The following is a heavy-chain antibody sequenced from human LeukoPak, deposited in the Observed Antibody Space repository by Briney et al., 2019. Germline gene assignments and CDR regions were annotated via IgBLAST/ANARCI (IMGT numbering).Heavy chain of an antibody. CDR1: GYTFTNYG. V-gene: IGHV1-18*01. CDR3: ARGKAAMVTYYYYYYMDV. D-gene: IGHD5-18*01. J-gene: IGHJ6*03. CDR2: ISTYNGNT. Sequence: ASVKVSCTASGYTFTNYGISWVRQAPGQGLEWMGWISTYNGNTNYAQKLQDRVTMTRDTSTSTAYMELRSLRSDDTAVYYCARGKAAMVTYYYYYYMDVWGKGTTVTVSS.